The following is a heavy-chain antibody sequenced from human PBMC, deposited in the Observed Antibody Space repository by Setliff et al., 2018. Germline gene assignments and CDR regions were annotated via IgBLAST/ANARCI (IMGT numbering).Heavy chain of an antibody. Sequence: PGGSLRLSCAASGFTFSIYSMTWVRLAPGKGLEWISYISTSSSTIYNADSVKGRFTISRDNANHSLYLQMNSLRAEDTAVYYCARLALTGYDSSGYYYALDYYYYMDVWGKGTTVTVSS. CDR1: GFTFSIYS. D-gene: IGHD3-22*01. CDR2: ISTSSSTI. V-gene: IGHV3-48*01. J-gene: IGHJ6*03. CDR3: ARLALTGYDSSGYYYALDYYYYMDV.